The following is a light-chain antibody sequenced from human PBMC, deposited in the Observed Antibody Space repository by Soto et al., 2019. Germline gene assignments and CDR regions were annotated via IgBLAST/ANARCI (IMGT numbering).Light chain of an antibody. J-gene: IGKJ4*01. CDR1: QGVSNY. CDR2: SAS. V-gene: IGKV1-27*01. CDR3: QKYNNAPLT. Sequence: DVRMTQSPSSLSASVGDRVTITCRASQGVSNYLAWYQQKPGKVPKLLIYSASTLQSGVPSRFSGSGSWTDFILTISSLQPEDVATYYCQKYNNAPLTFGGGTKVEIK.